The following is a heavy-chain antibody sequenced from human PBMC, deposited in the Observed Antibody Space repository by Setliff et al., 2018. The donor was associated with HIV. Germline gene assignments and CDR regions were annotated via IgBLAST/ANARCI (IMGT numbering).Heavy chain of an antibody. V-gene: IGHV4-59*01. CDR1: GGSINSYY. CDR3: ARSEGIAWFDP. CDR2: IYYSGST. J-gene: IGHJ5*02. D-gene: IGHD3-3*01. Sequence: SETLSLTCTVSGGSINSYYWSWIRQSPGKGLEWIGYIYYSGSTNCNPSLKSQVTISVDTSKNQFSLKLSSVTAADTAVYYCARSEGIAWFDPWGQGTLVTVSS.